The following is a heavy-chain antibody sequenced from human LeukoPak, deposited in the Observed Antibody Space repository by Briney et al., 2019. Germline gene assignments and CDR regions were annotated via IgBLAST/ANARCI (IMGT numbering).Heavy chain of an antibody. CDR3: ARDDLQLVRRLGGTTEYYYYYYMDV. Sequence: GSLRLSCAASGFTFSSYSMNWVRQAPGKGLEWIGEINHSGSTNYNPSLESRVTISVDTSKNQFSLKLNSVTPEDTAVYFCARDDLQLVRRLGGTTEYYYYYYMDVWGKGTTVTVSS. J-gene: IGHJ6*03. D-gene: IGHD6-13*01. CDR2: INHSGST. CDR1: GFTFSSYS. V-gene: IGHV4-34*01.